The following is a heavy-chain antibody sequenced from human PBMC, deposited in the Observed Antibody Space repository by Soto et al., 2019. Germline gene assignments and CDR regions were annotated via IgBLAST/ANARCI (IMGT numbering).Heavy chain of an antibody. CDR1: GESLSGYI. Sequence: SETLSLTCAVYGESLSGYIWTWIRQTPGKGLQWIGQINHSGSAYYNPSLKSRVTISVDTSKNHFSLKLSSVTAADTAVYYCATIKLGSNRLDYWGQGTLVTVSS. D-gene: IGHD3-10*01. J-gene: IGHJ4*02. V-gene: IGHV4-34*01. CDR2: INHSGSA. CDR3: ATIKLGSNRLDY.